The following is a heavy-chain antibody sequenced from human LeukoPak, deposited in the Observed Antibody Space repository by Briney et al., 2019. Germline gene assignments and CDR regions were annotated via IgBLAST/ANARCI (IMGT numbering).Heavy chain of an antibody. J-gene: IGHJ3*02. CDR2: IIPIFGTA. V-gene: IGHV1-69*05. D-gene: IGHD3-22*01. CDR1: GGTFSSYA. Sequence: SVKVSCKASGGTFSSYAISWVRQAPGQGLEWMGRIIPIFGTANYAQKFQGRVTITTDESTSTAYMELSSQRSEDTAVYYCASPTYYYDSSGYYYAFDIWGQGTMVTVSS. CDR3: ASPTYYYDSSGYYYAFDI.